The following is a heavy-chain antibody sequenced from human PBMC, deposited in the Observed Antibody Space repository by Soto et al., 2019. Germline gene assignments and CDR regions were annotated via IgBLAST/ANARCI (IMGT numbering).Heavy chain of an antibody. V-gene: IGHV4-30-4*01. Sequence: SETLSLTCTVSGDSIISGDYYWSWIRQTPGKGLEWIGYIYYSGDTNYNPSLKSRVIISVDTSKNQFSLKLSSVTAADTAVYYCARTLGYYDSSGFYDAFDIWGQGTMVTVSS. CDR3: ARTLGYYDSSGFYDAFDI. J-gene: IGHJ3*02. CDR1: GDSIISGDYY. CDR2: IYYSGDT. D-gene: IGHD3-22*01.